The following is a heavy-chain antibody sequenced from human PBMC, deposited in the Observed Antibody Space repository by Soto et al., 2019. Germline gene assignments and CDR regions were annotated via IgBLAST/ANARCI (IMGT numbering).Heavy chain of an antibody. D-gene: IGHD2-21*02. CDR3: ARGKGYCGGDCYSEIYYYYYGMDV. Sequence: ASVKVSCKASGYTFTSYGISWVRQAPGQGLEWMGWISAYNGNTNYAQKLQDRVTMTTDTSTSTAYMELGSLRSDDTAVYYCARGKGYCGGDCYSEIYYYYYGMDVWGQGTTVTVSS. J-gene: IGHJ6*02. CDR1: GYTFTSYG. CDR2: ISAYNGNT. V-gene: IGHV1-18*01.